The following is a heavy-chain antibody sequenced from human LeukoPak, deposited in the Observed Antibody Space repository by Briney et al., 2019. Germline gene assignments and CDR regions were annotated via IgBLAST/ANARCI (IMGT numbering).Heavy chain of an antibody. CDR3: ARARGMIVVVDAFDI. D-gene: IGHD3-22*01. CDR2: INWNGGST. CDR1: GFTFDDYG. Sequence: GGSLRLSCAASGFTFDDYGMSWVRQAPGKGLEWVSGINWNGGSTGYADSVKGRFTISRDNAKNSLYLQMNSLRAEDTALYYCARARGMIVVVDAFDIWGQGTMVTVSS. V-gene: IGHV3-20*04. J-gene: IGHJ3*02.